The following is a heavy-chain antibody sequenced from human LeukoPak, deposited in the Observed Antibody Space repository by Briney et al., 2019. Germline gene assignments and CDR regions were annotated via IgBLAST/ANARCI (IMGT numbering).Heavy chain of an antibody. Sequence: GGSLRLSCAASGFSFSSYWMSWVRQAPGKGLEWVANIKQDGSEKYYVDSVKGRFTISRDNDKNSLFLQMTSLRAEDTAVYYCARVGGRYSPLGYWGQGTLVTVSS. CDR1: GFSFSSYW. D-gene: IGHD3-16*02. V-gene: IGHV3-7*01. CDR3: ARVGGRYSPLGY. CDR2: IKQDGSEK. J-gene: IGHJ4*02.